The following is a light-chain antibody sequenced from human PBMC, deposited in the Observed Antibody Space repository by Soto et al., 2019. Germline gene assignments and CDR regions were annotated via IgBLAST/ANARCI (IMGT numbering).Light chain of an antibody. CDR2: DAS. CDR1: QSVNSD. V-gene: IGKV3-15*01. CDR3: QQYSQWPLYT. J-gene: IGKJ2*01. Sequence: EIVMTQSPATVPASPGERVTLSCRASQSVNSDLAWYQQTPGQAPRPLIYDASIRAAGVPARFSGSGSGTEFTLTISSLQSEDFALYYCQQYSQWPLYTFGQGTKWIS.